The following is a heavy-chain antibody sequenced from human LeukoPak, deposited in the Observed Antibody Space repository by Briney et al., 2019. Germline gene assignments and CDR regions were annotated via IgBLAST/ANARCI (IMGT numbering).Heavy chain of an antibody. D-gene: IGHD2-2*01. J-gene: IGHJ5*02. Sequence: ASVKVSCRASGYAFTDYYIHWVRQAPGQGLEWMGWINPDNGGTNYAQKFQGRVTMTRDTSIRTVYMDLSRLRSDDTAVFYCTREARVGNWFDPWGQGTQVTVSS. CDR3: TREARVGNWFDP. CDR1: GYAFTDYY. CDR2: INPDNGGT. V-gene: IGHV1-2*02.